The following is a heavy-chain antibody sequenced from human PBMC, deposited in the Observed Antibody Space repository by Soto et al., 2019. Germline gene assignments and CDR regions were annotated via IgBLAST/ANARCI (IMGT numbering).Heavy chain of an antibody. CDR3: AKSRYSDSSGDFYDY. CDR1: AFTSSNYS. CDR2: IGGSGRTT. D-gene: IGHD3-22*01. Sequence: GGSLRLSCAASAFTSSNYSMSWIRQSPGKGLEWVSGIGGSGRTTYYADSVKGRFTISRDNSNNTLFLQMNSLRAEDTAVYYCAKSRYSDSSGDFYDYWGQGTLVTVSS. J-gene: IGHJ4*02. V-gene: IGHV3-23*01.